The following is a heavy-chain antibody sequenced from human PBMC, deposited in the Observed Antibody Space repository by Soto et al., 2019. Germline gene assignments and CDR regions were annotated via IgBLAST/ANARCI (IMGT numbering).Heavy chain of an antibody. Sequence: GGSLRLSCAASGFTFSNAWMSWVRQDPGKGLEWVGRIKSKTDGGTTDYAAPVKGRFTISRDDSKNTLYLQMNSLKTEDTAVYYCTTSPSVLLWFGETSKYGMDVWGQGTTVTVSS. J-gene: IGHJ6*02. CDR2: IKSKTDGGTT. CDR3: TTSPSVLLWFGETSKYGMDV. CDR1: GFTFSNAW. V-gene: IGHV3-15*01. D-gene: IGHD3-10*01.